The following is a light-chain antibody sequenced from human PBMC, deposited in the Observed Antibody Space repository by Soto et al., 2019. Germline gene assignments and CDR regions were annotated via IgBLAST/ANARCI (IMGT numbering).Light chain of an antibody. CDR3: QQYNSWPLT. CDR2: GAS. J-gene: IGKJ4*01. Sequence: EVVLTQSPGTLSLSPGERATLSCRASQSVSSSYVAWYQQKRGQAPRLLMYGASSRATGIPDRFSGSGSGTDFTLTISSLQSEDFAVYYCQQYNSWPLTFGGGTKVDIK. V-gene: IGKV3-20*01. CDR1: QSVSSSY.